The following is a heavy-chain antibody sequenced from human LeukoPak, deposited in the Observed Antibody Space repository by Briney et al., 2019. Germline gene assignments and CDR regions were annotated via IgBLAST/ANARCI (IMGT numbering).Heavy chain of an antibody. V-gene: IGHV4-59*01. D-gene: IGHD1-26*01. CDR1: GGSISSYY. CDR3: ARQSGSYTGHFDY. J-gene: IGHJ4*02. CDR2: IYYSGST. Sequence: SETLSLTCTVSGGSISSYYWTWFRQPPGKGLEGIGYIYYSGSTNYNPSLKSRVTISVDTSKNQFSLKLSSVTAADTAVYYCARQSGSYTGHFDYWGQGTLVTVSS.